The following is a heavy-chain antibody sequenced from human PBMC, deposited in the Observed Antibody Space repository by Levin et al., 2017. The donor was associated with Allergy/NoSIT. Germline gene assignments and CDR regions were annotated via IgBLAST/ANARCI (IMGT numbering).Heavy chain of an antibody. V-gene: IGHV3-48*01. CDR3: ARTAYGMDV. J-gene: IGHJ6*02. CDR1: GFTFSSYS. CDR2: ISRDSSTI. Sequence: GGSLRLSCEASGFTFSSYSMNWVRQAPGKGLESVSYISRDSSTIHYADSVKGRFTVSRDNAKNSVYLQMNSLRGDDTAVYYCARTAYGMDVWGQGTTVTVSS.